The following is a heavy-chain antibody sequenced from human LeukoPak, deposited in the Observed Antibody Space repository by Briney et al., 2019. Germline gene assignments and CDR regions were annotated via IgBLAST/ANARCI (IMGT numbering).Heavy chain of an antibody. CDR1: GFTFSNYW. CDR2: INPGDGSTT. CDR3: VRDGVSTIPYDL. V-gene: IGHV3-74*01. Sequence: GGSLRLSCAASGFTFSNYWMNWVRQAPGKGLVWVSHINPGDGSTTGYADSVKGRFTVSRDNAKNTPYLQMSSLKDEDTAVYYCVRDGVSTIPYDLWGQGTLVTVSS. D-gene: IGHD3-3*01. J-gene: IGHJ4*01.